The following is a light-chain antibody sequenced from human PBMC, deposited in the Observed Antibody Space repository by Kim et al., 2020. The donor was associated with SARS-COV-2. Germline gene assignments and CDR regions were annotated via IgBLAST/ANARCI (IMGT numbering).Light chain of an antibody. J-gene: IGLJ2*01. CDR2: DVS. CDR3: SSYTSSSTWV. CDR1: SSDVGGYNY. Sequence: GQSITTSCTGTSSDVGGYNYVSWYHQHPGKAPKLMIYDVSNRPSGVSNRFSGSKSGNTASLTISGLQAEDEADYYCSSYTSSSTWVFGGGTKLTVL. V-gene: IGLV2-14*03.